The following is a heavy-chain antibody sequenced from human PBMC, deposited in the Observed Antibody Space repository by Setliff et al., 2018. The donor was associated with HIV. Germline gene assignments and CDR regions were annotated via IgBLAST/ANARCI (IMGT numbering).Heavy chain of an antibody. D-gene: IGHD2-21*01. J-gene: IGHJ6*03. Sequence: ASVKVSCKASGYTFTGYYMHWVRQAPGQGLEWMGWINPNSGGTNYAQNFQGRVTMTRDTSISTAYMELSRLRSDDTAVYYCARCGGDCYPYYMDVWAKGPRSPSP. CDR2: INPNSGGT. CDR3: ARCGGDCYPYYMDV. CDR1: GYTFTGYY. V-gene: IGHV1-2*02.